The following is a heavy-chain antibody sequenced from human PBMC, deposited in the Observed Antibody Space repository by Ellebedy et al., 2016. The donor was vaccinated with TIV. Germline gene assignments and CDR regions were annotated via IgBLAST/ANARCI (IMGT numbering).Heavy chain of an antibody. CDR2: IKQDGSEK. D-gene: IGHD5-12*01. J-gene: IGHJ6*02. CDR1: GFTFSSYA. CDR3: ARGLATARQDYYYYGMDV. V-gene: IGHV3-7*01. Sequence: GESLKISCAASGFTFSSYAMSWVRQAPGKGLEWVANIKQDGSEKYYVDSVKGRFTISRDNAKNSLYLQMNSLRAEDTAVYYCARGLATARQDYYYYGMDVWGQGTTVTVSS.